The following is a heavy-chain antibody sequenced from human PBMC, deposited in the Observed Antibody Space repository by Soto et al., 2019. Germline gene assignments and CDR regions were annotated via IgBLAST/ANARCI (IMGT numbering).Heavy chain of an antibody. D-gene: IGHD3-22*01. Sequence: SETLSLTCTVSGGSISSSSYCWGWIRQPPGKGLEWIGSIYYSGSTYYTPSLKSRVTISVDTSKNQFSLKLSSVTAADTAVYYCARLGGGVQYWLNRLYYYYYMDVWGKGTTVTVSS. V-gene: IGHV4-39*07. CDR1: GGSISSSSYC. CDR3: ARLGGGVQYWLNRLYYYYYMDV. CDR2: IYYSGST. J-gene: IGHJ6*03.